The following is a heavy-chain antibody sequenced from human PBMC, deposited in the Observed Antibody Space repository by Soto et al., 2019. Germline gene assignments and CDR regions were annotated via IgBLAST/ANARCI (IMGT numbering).Heavy chain of an antibody. J-gene: IGHJ6*02. CDR3: ERDVSQIVVVQAATRLGGMDV. V-gene: IGHV3-33*01. CDR1: GFTFSSYG. CDR2: IWYDGSNK. D-gene: IGHD2-2*01. Sequence: GGSLRLSCAASGFTFSSYGMHWVRQAPGKGLEWVAVIWYDGSNKYYADSVKGRFTISRDNSKNTLYLQMNSLRAEDTAVYYCERDVSQIVVVQAATRLGGMDVWGQGTTVTVSS.